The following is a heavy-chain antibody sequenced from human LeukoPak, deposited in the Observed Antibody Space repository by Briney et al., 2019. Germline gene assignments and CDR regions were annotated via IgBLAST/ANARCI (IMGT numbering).Heavy chain of an antibody. V-gene: IGHV3-23*01. J-gene: IGHJ4*02. CDR1: GFTFSSSA. CDR3: AKDIPGGGDDY. D-gene: IGHD2-21*02. Sequence: GGSLRLSCAASGFTFSSSAMSWVRQAPGKGLEWVSAINGGGGSTYYADSVKGRFTISRDNAKSSVYLQLNSLRADDTAIYYCAKDIPGGGDDYWGQGTLVTVSS. CDR2: INGGGGST.